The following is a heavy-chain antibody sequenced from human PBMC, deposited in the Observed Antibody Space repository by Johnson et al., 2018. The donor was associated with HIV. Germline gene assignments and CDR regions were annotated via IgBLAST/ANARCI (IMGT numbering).Heavy chain of an antibody. CDR1: GFTVSSNY. CDR3: ARACRDGYTCDAFDI. J-gene: IGHJ3*02. Sequence: VQLVESGGGLVQPGGSLRLSCAASGFTVSSNYMTWVRQAPGKGLEWVSVIFSGGTTYYADSVNGRFIISRDNSKNTLYLQMNSLRAEDTAVYYCARACRDGYTCDAFDIWGQGTMVTVSS. V-gene: IGHV3-66*01. D-gene: IGHD5-24*01. CDR2: IFSGGTT.